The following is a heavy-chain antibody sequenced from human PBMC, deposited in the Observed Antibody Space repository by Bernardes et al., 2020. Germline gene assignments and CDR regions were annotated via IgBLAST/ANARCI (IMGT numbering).Heavy chain of an antibody. D-gene: IGHD6-19*01. CDR2: ISSTGRYI. V-gene: IGHV3-21*01. J-gene: IGHJ3*02. Sequence: GGSLRLSCAASGFTFSSYIMSWVRQAPGKGLEWVSSISSTGRYIYYADSLKGRLTISRDNAKNSLYLQMNSLRAEDTAVYFCARDRGGNIALAPVDAFDIWGQGTMVTVSS. CDR1: GFTFSSYI. CDR3: ARDRGGNIALAPVDAFDI.